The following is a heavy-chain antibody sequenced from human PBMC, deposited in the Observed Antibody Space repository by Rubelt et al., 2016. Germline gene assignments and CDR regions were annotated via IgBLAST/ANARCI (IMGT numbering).Heavy chain of an antibody. V-gene: IGHV3-23*01. CDR3: AKLPGAGTINAGYYYLDV. Sequence: CAASGFTFSNYAMSWARQAPGKGREWVSAISGSGGKTYYADSVKGRFTIYRDNSKNTMDLQMNSLRAEDTAVYYCAKLPGAGTINAGYYYLDVWGRGTTVTVSS. CDR2: ISGSGGKT. D-gene: IGHD1-7*01. CDR1: GFTFSNYA. J-gene: IGHJ6*03.